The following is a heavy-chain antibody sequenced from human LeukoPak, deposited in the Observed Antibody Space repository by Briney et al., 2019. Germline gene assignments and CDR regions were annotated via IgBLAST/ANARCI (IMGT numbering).Heavy chain of an antibody. V-gene: IGHV3-21*01. D-gene: IGHD3/OR15-3a*01. CDR1: GFTFSAYS. J-gene: IGHJ4*02. Sequence: PGGSLRLSCAVSGFTFSAYSLNWVRQTPRKGLEWVSSISGGSIHILYAESVRGRFTISRDDAKDSLYLQMNSLRAEDTAVYYCARFETRGTGDFDNGGQRTLVTVSS. CDR3: ARFETRGTGDFDN. CDR2: ISGGSIHI.